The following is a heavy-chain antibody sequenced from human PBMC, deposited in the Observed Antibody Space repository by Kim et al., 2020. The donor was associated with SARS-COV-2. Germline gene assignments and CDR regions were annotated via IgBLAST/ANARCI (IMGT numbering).Heavy chain of an antibody. Sequence: SHKGRVTISVDTSKNQFSLKLSSVTAADTAVYYCASYYYDSSGYYYGFDYWGQGTLVTVSS. J-gene: IGHJ4*02. CDR3: ASYYYDSSGYYYGFDY. V-gene: IGHV4-59*01. D-gene: IGHD3-22*01.